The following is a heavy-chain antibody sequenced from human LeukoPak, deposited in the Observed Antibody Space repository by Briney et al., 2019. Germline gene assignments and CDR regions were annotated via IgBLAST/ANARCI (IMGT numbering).Heavy chain of an antibody. Sequence: PGGSLRLSCAVSGVTLSNYVMSWVRQAPGKGLEWVAGISDSGGRTNYADSVKGRFTISRDTPKNTLYLQMNSLRAEDTAVYFCAKRGVVIRVILVGFHKEAYYFDSWGQGALVTVSS. D-gene: IGHD3-22*01. CDR1: GVTLSNYV. CDR2: ISDSGGRT. CDR3: AKRGVVIRVILVGFHKEAYYFDS. J-gene: IGHJ4*02. V-gene: IGHV3-23*01.